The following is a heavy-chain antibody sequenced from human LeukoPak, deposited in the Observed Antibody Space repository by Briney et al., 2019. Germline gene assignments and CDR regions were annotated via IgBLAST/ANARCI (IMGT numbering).Heavy chain of an antibody. Sequence: PSETLSLTCAVSGYSISSGYYWSWIRQPPGKGLEWIGYIYYSGSTNYNPSLKSRVTISVDTSKNQFSLKLSSVTAADTAVYYCARVRPIAAAGYYYYGMDVWGQGTTVTVSS. V-gene: IGHV4-61*01. J-gene: IGHJ6*02. CDR1: GYSISSGYY. D-gene: IGHD6-13*01. CDR2: IYYSGST. CDR3: ARVRPIAAAGYYYYGMDV.